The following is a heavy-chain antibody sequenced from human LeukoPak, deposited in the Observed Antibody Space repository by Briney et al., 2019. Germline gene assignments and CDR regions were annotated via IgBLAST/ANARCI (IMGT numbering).Heavy chain of an antibody. D-gene: IGHD5-12*01. CDR1: GGTFSSYA. J-gene: IGHJ4*02. CDR2: IIPILGIA. Sequence: ASVKVSCKASGGTFSSYAISWVRQAPGQGLEWMGRIIPILGIANYAQKFQGRVTITRDTSASTAYMELSSLRSEDTAVYYCARGQPATRGDYWGQGTLVTVSS. CDR3: ARGQPATRGDY. V-gene: IGHV1-69*04.